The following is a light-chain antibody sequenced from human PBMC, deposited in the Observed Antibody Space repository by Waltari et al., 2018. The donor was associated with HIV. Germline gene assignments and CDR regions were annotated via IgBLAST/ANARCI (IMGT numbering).Light chain of an antibody. CDR1: KLGDKY. J-gene: IGLJ2*01. V-gene: IGLV3-1*01. Sequence: SYELTQPPSVSVSPGQTASITCSGDKLGDKYTCWYQQKQGQSPVLVIYKDRKRPSGIPERFSGSNSGNTATLTISGTQAMDEADYYCQAWDSSTPKVFGGGTKLTVL. CDR2: KDR. CDR3: QAWDSSTPKV.